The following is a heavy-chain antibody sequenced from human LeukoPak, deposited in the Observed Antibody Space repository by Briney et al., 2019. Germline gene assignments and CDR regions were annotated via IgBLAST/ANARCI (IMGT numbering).Heavy chain of an antibody. CDR3: ASGSGLPDY. J-gene: IGHJ4*02. CDR2: IYYSGST. V-gene: IGHV4-59*08. Sequence: SETLSLTCTASGGSISSYYWSWIRQPPGKGLEWIGYIYYSGSTNYNPSLKSRVTISVDTSKNQFSLKLSSVTAADTAVYYCASGSGLPDYWGQGTLVTVSS. CDR1: GGSISSYY. D-gene: IGHD6-19*01.